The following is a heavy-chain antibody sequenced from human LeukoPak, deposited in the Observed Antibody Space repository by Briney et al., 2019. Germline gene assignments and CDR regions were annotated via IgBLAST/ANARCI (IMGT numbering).Heavy chain of an antibody. CDR3: GRDEGNAFDY. Sequence: GGSLRLSCGASGFTFSTYNMNWVRQAPGKGPEWVSSISSGGSYIYYADSVKDRFTISRDNAKKSLYLQMNSLRAEDTAVYYWGRDEGNAFDYGGRGTLATVSS. CDR2: ISSGGSYI. D-gene: IGHD1-1*01. V-gene: IGHV3-21*01. J-gene: IGHJ4*02. CDR1: GFTFSTYN.